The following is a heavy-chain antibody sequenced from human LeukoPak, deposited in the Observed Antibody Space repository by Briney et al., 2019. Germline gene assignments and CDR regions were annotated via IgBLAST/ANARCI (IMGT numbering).Heavy chain of an antibody. J-gene: IGHJ4*02. CDR1: DYIFTSYV. CDR2: ISAYNGNT. Sequence: GASVKVSCKASDYIFTSYVISWVRQAPGQGLEWMGWISAYNGNTSYAQKLQGRVTMTTDTSTSTAYMELRSLRSDDTAVYYCARAVRQQLGGDYFDYWGQGTLVTVSS. CDR3: ARAVRQQLGGDYFDY. V-gene: IGHV1-18*04. D-gene: IGHD6-13*01.